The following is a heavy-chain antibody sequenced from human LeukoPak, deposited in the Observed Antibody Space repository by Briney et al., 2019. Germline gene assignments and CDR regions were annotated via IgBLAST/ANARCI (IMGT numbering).Heavy chain of an antibody. CDR2: IHYSGST. J-gene: IGHJ4*02. D-gene: IGHD1-26*01. CDR3: ARDGYSGSSLFDY. CDR1: GGSISSHF. V-gene: IGHV4-59*11. Sequence: SETLSLTCTVSGGSISSHFWSWIRQPPGKGLEWIGYIHYSGSTNYNPSLKSRVTISVDTSKNQFSLRLSSVTAADTAVYYCARDGYSGSSLFDYWGQGTVVTVSS.